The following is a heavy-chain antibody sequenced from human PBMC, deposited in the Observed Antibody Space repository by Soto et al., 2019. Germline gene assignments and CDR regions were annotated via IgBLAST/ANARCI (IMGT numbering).Heavy chain of an antibody. J-gene: IGHJ5*02. V-gene: IGHV4-34*01. Sequence: QVQLQQWGAGLLKPSETLSLTCAVYGGSFSGYYWSWIRQPPGKGLEWIGEINHSGSTNYNPSLKSRVTISVDTSKNQFSLKLSSVTAADTAVYYCARGGKRLLEWLLLEGWFDPWGQGTLVTVSS. D-gene: IGHD3-3*01. CDR2: INHSGST. CDR3: ARGGKRLLEWLLLEGWFDP. CDR1: GGSFSGYY.